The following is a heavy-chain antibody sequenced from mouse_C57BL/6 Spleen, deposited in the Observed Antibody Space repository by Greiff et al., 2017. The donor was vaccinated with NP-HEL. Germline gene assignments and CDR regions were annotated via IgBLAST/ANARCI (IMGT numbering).Heavy chain of an antibody. CDR3: ASYYYGSSYWYFDV. CDR2: INPNYGTT. J-gene: IGHJ1*03. Sequence: VQLQHSGPELVKPGASVKISCKASGYSFTDYNMNWVKQSNGKSLEWIGVINPNYGTTSYNQKFKGKATLTVDQSSSTAYMQLNSLTSEDSAVYYCASYYYGSSYWYFDVWGTGTTVTVSS. D-gene: IGHD1-1*01. V-gene: IGHV1-39*01. CDR1: GYSFTDYN.